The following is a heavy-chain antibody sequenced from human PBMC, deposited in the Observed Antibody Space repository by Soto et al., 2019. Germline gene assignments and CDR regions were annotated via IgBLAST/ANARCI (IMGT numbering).Heavy chain of an antibody. Sequence: PSETLSLTCTVSGGSISSYYWSWIRQPPGKGLEWIGYIYYSGSTNYNPSLKSRVTISVDTSKNQFSLKLSSVTAADTAVYYCARALKWQNTPYYYYGMDVWGQGTTVTVSS. D-gene: IGHD5-12*01. J-gene: IGHJ6*02. CDR2: IYYSGST. V-gene: IGHV4-59*01. CDR3: ARALKWQNTPYYYYGMDV. CDR1: GGSISSYY.